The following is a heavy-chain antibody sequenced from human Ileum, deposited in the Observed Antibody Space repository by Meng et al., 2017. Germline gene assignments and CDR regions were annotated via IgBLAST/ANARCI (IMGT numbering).Heavy chain of an antibody. CDR3: ARNGAYSADP. Sequence: VQRREPGPGRVEPSGTLSLTCAVSGASISSGYWWSWVRQPPGKGLEWIGEIHHGGGTNYNPSLKSRVTISVDKSSNQYTLRLTSVTAADTAMYYCARNGAYSADPWGQGTLVTVSS. V-gene: IGHV4-4*02. CDR2: IHHGGGT. D-gene: IGHD2-21*01. J-gene: IGHJ5*02. CDR1: GASISSGYW.